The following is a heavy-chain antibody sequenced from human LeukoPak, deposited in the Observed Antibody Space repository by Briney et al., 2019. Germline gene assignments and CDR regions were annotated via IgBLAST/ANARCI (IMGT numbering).Heavy chain of an antibody. J-gene: IGHJ4*02. V-gene: IGHV3-30-3*01. D-gene: IGHD3-22*01. CDR3: ARENHVRITMIVGY. CDR2: ISYDGSNK. Sequence: PGGSLRLSCAASGFTFSSYAMHWVRQAPGKGLEWVAVISYDGSNKYYADSVKGRFTISRDNSKNTLYLQMNSLRAEDTAVYYCARENHVRITMIVGYWGQGTLVTVSS. CDR1: GFTFSSYA.